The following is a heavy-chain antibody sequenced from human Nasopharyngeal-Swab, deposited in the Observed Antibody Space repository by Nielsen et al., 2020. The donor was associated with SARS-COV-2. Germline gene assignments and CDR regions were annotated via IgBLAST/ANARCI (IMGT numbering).Heavy chain of an antibody. CDR3: ATTPAIVGASIDY. V-gene: IGHV3-30*03. J-gene: IGHJ4*02. Sequence: GESLKISCAASGFTLSSYGMHWVRRAPGKGLEWVAVVSHDGRNEYYADSVKGRFTISRDIFKNTVYLQVNSLRVEDTAVYYCATTPAIVGASIDYWGQGTLVTVSS. D-gene: IGHD1-26*01. CDR2: VSHDGRNE. CDR1: GFTLSSYG.